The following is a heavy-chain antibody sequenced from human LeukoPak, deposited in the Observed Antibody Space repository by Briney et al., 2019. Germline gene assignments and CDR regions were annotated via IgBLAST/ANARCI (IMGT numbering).Heavy chain of an antibody. D-gene: IGHD5-12*01. CDR1: GSSFTSYW. Sequence: GESLKISCKASGSSFTSYWISWVRQMPGKGLEWMGRIDPRDSYTNYSPSFQGHVTISADKSIRTAYLQWGSLKASDTAMYYCARQVGSYDFDYWGQGTLVAVSS. J-gene: IGHJ4*02. V-gene: IGHV5-10-1*01. CDR3: ARQVGSYDFDY. CDR2: IDPRDSYT.